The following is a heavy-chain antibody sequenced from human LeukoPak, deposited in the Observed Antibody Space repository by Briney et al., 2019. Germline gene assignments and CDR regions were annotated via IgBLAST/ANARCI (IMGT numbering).Heavy chain of an antibody. Sequence: GGSLRLSCAASGFTFSSYWMSWVRQAPGKGLEWVANIKQDGSEKYYVDSVKGRFTISRDNAKNSLYLQMNSLRAEDTAVYYCAIQKADLITMIRGIIAYWGQGTLVTVSS. J-gene: IGHJ4*02. CDR2: IKQDGSEK. CDR3: AIQKADLITMIRGIIAY. CDR1: GFTFSSYW. V-gene: IGHV3-7*01. D-gene: IGHD3-10*01.